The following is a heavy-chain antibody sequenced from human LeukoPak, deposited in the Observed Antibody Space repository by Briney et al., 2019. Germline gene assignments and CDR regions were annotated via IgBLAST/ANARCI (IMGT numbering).Heavy chain of an antibody. Sequence: GGSLRLSCAASGFTFSSCGMHWVRQAPGKGLEWVAVIWYDGSNKYYADSVKGRFTISRDNSKNTLYLQMNSLRAEDTAVYYCARDLGYYDSSGYCDYWGQGTLVTVSS. D-gene: IGHD3-22*01. V-gene: IGHV3-33*01. CDR3: ARDLGYYDSSGYCDY. J-gene: IGHJ4*02. CDR2: IWYDGSNK. CDR1: GFTFSSCG.